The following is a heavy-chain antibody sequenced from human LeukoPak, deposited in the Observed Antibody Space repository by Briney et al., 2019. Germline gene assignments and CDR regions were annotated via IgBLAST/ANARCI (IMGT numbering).Heavy chain of an antibody. CDR1: GYSFTSYW. V-gene: IGHV5-51*01. Sequence: GESLKISCKGSGYSFTSYWIGWVRQMPGKGLEWMGIIYPGDSDSRYSPSFQGQVTISADKSISTAYLQWSSLKASDTAMYYCARDYYDSSGYYSNWFDPWGQGTLVTVSS. CDR3: ARDYYDSSGYYSNWFDP. CDR2: IYPGDSDS. J-gene: IGHJ5*02. D-gene: IGHD3-22*01.